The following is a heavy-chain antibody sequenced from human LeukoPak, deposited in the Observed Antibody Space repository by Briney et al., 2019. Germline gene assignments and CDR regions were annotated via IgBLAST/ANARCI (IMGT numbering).Heavy chain of an antibody. V-gene: IGHV4-59*01. CDR3: ARDLHDYGDYYFDY. J-gene: IGHJ4*02. CDR1: GGSISSYY. CDR2: IYYSGST. D-gene: IGHD4-17*01. Sequence: PSETLSLTCTVSGGSISSYYWSWLRQPPGKGLEWLGYIYYSGSTNYNPSLKSRVTISVDTSKNQFSLKLSSVTAADAAVYYCARDLHDYGDYYFDYWGQGTLVTVSS.